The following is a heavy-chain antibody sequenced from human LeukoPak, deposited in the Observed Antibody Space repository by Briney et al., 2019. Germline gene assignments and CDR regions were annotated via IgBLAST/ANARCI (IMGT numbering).Heavy chain of an antibody. D-gene: IGHD2-21*01. CDR2: IYYSGTT. V-gene: IGHV4-39*01. CDR3: ARHRPRWTMSGIAL. CDR1: GGSINRGIYY. J-gene: IGHJ4*02. Sequence: ASETLSLTCTVSGGSINRGIYYWGWLRQPPGKGLGWIGSIYYSGTTYCNPSLKSGATISVNTSRNQFSLQLTSVTVAVTAVYFCARHRPRWTMSGIALWGQGTLVTVSS.